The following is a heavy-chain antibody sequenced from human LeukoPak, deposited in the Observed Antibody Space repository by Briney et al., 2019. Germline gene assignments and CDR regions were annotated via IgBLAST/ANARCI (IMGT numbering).Heavy chain of an antibody. J-gene: IGHJ6*03. CDR1: GYGFTSYW. CDR3: ARLSMLDNDDSSHRDYYYYYYMDV. D-gene: IGHD1-1*01. Sequence: GESLKICCKGAGYGFTSYWIWWVHQMPGKGLEWMGIIYPGDSDTRYSPSFQGQVTISADKSISTAYLQWSSLKASDTAMEYCARLSMLDNDDSSHRDYYYYYYMDVWGKGTTVTVSS. V-gene: IGHV5-51*07. CDR2: IYPGDSDT.